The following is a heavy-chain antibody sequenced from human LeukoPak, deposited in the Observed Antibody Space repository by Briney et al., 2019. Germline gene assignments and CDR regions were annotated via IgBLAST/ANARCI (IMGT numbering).Heavy chain of an antibody. CDR3: ATDRREVLIGDSLASYYYHMDV. V-gene: IGHV3-23*01. CDR2: ISGSGGST. CDR1: GFTFSSYG. Sequence: GRSLRLSCAASGFTFSSYGVSWVRQAPGKGLEWVSAISGSGGSTYYAHSVKGRFIISRDNSKNSLYLQMNSLRAEDTAVYYCATDRREVLIGDSLASYYYHMDVWGKGTTVIISS. D-gene: IGHD3-9*01. J-gene: IGHJ6*03.